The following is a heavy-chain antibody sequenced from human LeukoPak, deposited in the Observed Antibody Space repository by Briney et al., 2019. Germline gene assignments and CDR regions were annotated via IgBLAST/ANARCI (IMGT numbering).Heavy chain of an antibody. J-gene: IGHJ4*02. D-gene: IGHD6-19*01. CDR2: INAGNGNT. Sequence: GASVKVSCKASGYTFTSYAMHWVRQAPGQRLEWMGWINAGNGNTKYSQKFQGRVTITRDTSASTAYMELSSLRSDDTAVYYCARAWGSDYSSEREFDYWGQGTLVTVSS. V-gene: IGHV1-3*01. CDR3: ARAWGSDYSSEREFDY. CDR1: GYTFTSYA.